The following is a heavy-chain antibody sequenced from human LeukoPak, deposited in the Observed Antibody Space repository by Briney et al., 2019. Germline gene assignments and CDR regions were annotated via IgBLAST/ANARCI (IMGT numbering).Heavy chain of an antibody. CDR2: ISGSGGST. V-gene: IGHV3-23*01. CDR1: GFTFSSYA. CDR3: ANVRGYSYGSFDY. D-gene: IGHD5-18*01. Sequence: GGSLRLSCAASGFTFSSYAMSRVRQAPGKGLEWVSTISGSGGSTYYADSVKGRFTISRDNSKNTLYLQMNSLRAEDTAIYYCANVRGYSYGSFDYWGQGTLVTVSS. J-gene: IGHJ4*02.